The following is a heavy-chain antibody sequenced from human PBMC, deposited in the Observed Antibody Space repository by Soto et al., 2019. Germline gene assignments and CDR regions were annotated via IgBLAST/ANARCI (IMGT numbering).Heavy chain of an antibody. Sequence: QPGGSLRLSCSASGFTFSNYAMHWVRQAPGKGLDYVSAISSDGDSTYYSDPVKGRFTISRDDSKNTLYLEMSSLRADDTAVYYCARGTELRFLEWSQTTPQNHGMDVWGQGTTVTVSS. J-gene: IGHJ6*02. V-gene: IGHV3-64D*06. CDR1: GFTFSNYA. D-gene: IGHD3-3*01. CDR2: ISSDGDST. CDR3: ARGTELRFLEWSQTTPQNHGMDV.